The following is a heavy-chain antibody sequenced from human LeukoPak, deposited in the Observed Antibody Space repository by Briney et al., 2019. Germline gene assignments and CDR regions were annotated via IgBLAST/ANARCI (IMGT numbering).Heavy chain of an antibody. CDR2: IYYSGST. CDR3: ARQEDILVVPAAMPDY. D-gene: IGHD2-2*01. V-gene: IGHV4-39*01. CDR1: GGSIRRSSFH. Sequence: PSDTLALTCTVSGGSIRRSSFHCGWIRQPPGRGLEWLGSIYYSGSTYYKPSLKSQVSIALDPHHNQFSLTLSSVTAADTAVYYCARQEDILVVPAAMPDYWGQGTLVTVSS. J-gene: IGHJ4*02.